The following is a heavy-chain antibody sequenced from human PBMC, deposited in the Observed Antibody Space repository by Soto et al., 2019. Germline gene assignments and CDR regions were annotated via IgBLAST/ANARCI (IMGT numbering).Heavy chain of an antibody. D-gene: IGHD3-3*01. CDR3: VRNSGGYNFCFDP. CDR1: GGSISSGGYS. J-gene: IGHJ5*02. Sequence: SETLSLTCAVSGGSISSGGYSWSWIRQPPGKGLEWIGYIYHSGSTYYNPSLKSRVTISVDRSKNQFSLKLSSVTAADTAVYYCVRNSGGYNFCFDPWSPGTLVTVSS. V-gene: IGHV4-30-2*01. CDR2: IYHSGST.